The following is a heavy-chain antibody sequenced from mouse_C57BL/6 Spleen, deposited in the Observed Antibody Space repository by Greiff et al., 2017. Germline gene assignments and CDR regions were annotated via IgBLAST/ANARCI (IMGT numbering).Heavy chain of an antibody. V-gene: IGHV7-3*01. J-gene: IGHJ4*01. D-gene: IGHD4-1*01. CDR2: IRNKATGYTT. Sequence: DVHLVESGGGLVQPGGSLSLSCAASGFTFTDYYMSWVRQPPGKALEWLGFIRNKATGYTTEYSASVKGRFTISRDNSQSILYLQMNALRAEDSATYYCARSKLNYYAMDYWGQGTSVTVSS. CDR3: ARSKLNYYAMDY. CDR1: GFTFTDYY.